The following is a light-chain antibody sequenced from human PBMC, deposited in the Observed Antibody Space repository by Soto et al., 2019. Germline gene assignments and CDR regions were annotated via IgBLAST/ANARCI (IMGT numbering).Light chain of an antibody. V-gene: IGKV1-5*03. CDR3: QQSYSTPLT. Sequence: QMTQSPSTLSSSFGDRVTITFRASQSISNWLAWYQQKPGKAPKLLMYKASNLESGVPPRFSGSGSGTDFTLTISSLQPQDFATYYCQQSYSTPLTFGGGTKVDIK. CDR2: KAS. CDR1: QSISNW. J-gene: IGKJ4*01.